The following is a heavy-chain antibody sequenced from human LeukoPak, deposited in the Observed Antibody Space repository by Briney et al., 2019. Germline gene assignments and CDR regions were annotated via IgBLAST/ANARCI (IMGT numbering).Heavy chain of an antibody. D-gene: IGHD4-17*01. CDR2: IRYDGSNK. CDR1: GFTFSSYG. J-gene: IGHJ6*03. Sequence: GGSLRLSCAASGFTFSSYGMHWVRQAPGKGLEWVAFIRYDGSNKYYADSVKGRSTISRDNSKNTLYLQMNSLRAEDTAVYYCAKEDYGDYETYYYMDVWGKGTTVTISS. V-gene: IGHV3-30*02. CDR3: AKEDYGDYETYYYMDV.